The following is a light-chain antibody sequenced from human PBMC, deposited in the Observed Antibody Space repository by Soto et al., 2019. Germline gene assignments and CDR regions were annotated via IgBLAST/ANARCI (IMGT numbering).Light chain of an antibody. CDR2: DAS. Sequence: DIQMTQSPSTLSASVVDRVTITCRASQSISDWLSWYQQKPWRAPKLLIYDASSLESGVPSRFSGSGSGTEFTLTISSVQPDDFATYYCQQYKSYPLTFGGGTKVDIK. J-gene: IGKJ4*01. CDR1: QSISDW. CDR3: QQYKSYPLT. V-gene: IGKV1-5*01.